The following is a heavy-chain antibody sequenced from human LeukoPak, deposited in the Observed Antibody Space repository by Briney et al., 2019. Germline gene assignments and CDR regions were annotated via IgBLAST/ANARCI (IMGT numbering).Heavy chain of an antibody. CDR2: IYSGGDT. Sequence: GGPLRLSCAASGFTVSSNYMTWVRQAPGKGLQWVSMIYSGGDTYYVDSVKGRFTIFRDNSKNTLYLQMNSLRAEDTAVYYCARHRRYCSGATCYSGHDYWGQGTLVIVSS. J-gene: IGHJ4*02. D-gene: IGHD2-15*01. V-gene: IGHV3-53*01. CDR3: ARHRRYCSGATCYSGHDY. CDR1: GFTVSSNY.